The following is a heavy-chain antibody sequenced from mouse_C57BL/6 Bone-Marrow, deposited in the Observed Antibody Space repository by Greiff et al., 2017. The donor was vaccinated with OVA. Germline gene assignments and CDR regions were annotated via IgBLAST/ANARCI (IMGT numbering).Heavy chain of an antibody. CDR1: GYTFTSYW. D-gene: IGHD2-3*01. Sequence: QVQLKQPGAELVMPGASVKLSCKASGYTFTSYWMHWVKQRPGQGLEWIGEIDPSDSYTNYNQKFKGKSTLTVDKSSSTAYMQLSSLTSEDSAVYYCARWDGYYVKDYWGQGTTLTVSS. V-gene: IGHV1-69*01. CDR2: IDPSDSYT. CDR3: ARWDGYYVKDY. J-gene: IGHJ2*01.